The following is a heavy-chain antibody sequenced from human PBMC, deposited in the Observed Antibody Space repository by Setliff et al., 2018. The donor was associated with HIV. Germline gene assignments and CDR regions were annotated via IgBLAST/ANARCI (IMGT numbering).Heavy chain of an antibody. Sequence: PGGSLRLSCIGSGFDFRIYSMNWVRQAPGKGLEWVASISRSTTYIDYADSVRGRFTIYRDNAEDSVYLQMDSLSADDAAMYYCARDSTRGSRREIFDVWGQGTLVTVSS. CDR1: GFDFRIYS. V-gene: IGHV3-21*03. D-gene: IGHD2-15*01. CDR3: ARDSTRGSRREIFDV. CDR2: ISRSTTYI. J-gene: IGHJ3*01.